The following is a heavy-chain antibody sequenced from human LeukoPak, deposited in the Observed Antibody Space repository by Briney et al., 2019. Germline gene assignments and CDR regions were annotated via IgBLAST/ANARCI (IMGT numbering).Heavy chain of an antibody. Sequence: PGGSLRLSCAASGFTFDDYGMSWVRQAPGKGLEWVSGINWNGGSTGYADSVKGQFTISRDNAKNSLYLQMNSLRAEDTALYYCASITIFGVASLWGQGTLVTVSS. CDR2: INWNGGST. V-gene: IGHV3-20*04. D-gene: IGHD3-3*01. J-gene: IGHJ4*02. CDR3: ASITIFGVASL. CDR1: GFTFDDYG.